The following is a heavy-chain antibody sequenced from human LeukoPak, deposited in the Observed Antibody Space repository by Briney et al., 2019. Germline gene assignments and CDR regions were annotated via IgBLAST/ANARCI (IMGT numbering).Heavy chain of an antibody. J-gene: IGHJ6*02. CDR2: ISSSSSYI. CDR1: GFTFSSYA. V-gene: IGHV3-21*01. CDR3: ARGGAYSSSWYVNNFYYYGMDV. Sequence: GGSLRLSCAASGFTFSSYAMSWVRQAPGKGLEWVSSISSSSSYIYYADSVKGRFTISRDNAKNSLYLQMNSLRAEDTAVYYCARGGAYSSSWYVNNFYYYGMDVWGQGTTVTVSS. D-gene: IGHD6-13*01.